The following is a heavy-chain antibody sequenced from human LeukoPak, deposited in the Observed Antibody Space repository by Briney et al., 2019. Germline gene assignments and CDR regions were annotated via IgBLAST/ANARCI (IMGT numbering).Heavy chain of an antibody. CDR3: AKDPGEQQLEFDY. D-gene: IGHD6-13*01. CDR1: GFTFDDFA. J-gene: IGHJ4*02. V-gene: IGHV3-9*01. Sequence: HPGGSLRLSCAASGFTFDDFAMHWVRHAPGKGLEWVSGISWNSGSIGYADSVKGRFTISRDNAKNSLYLQMNSLRAEDTALYYCAKDPGEQQLEFDYWGQGTLVTVSS. CDR2: ISWNSGSI.